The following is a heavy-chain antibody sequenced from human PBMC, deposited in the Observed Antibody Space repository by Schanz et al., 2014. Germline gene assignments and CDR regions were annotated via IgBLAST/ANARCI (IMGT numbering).Heavy chain of an antibody. Sequence: QVQLVQSGTQVKKPGASVKVSCKASGYTLSAYSLHWVRQAPGQGLEWMGWINPNSGAANYAQKFQGRVTLTRDTSISTAYMELSRLRSDDTAVYYCARGLVRYFAYWGQGTLVTVSS. V-gene: IGHV1-2*02. CDR1: GYTLSAYS. J-gene: IGHJ4*02. CDR3: ARGLVRYFAY. CDR2: INPNSGAA. D-gene: IGHD2-8*02.